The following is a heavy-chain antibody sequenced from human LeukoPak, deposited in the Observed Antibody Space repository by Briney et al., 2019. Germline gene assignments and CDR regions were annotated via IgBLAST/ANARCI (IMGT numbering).Heavy chain of an antibody. V-gene: IGHV3-23*01. Sequence: PGGSLRLSCAASGFTFSDYAMSWVRQAPGKGLEWISAISGSGENTFYADSVKGRFTISRDNSKNTLSLQMNSLRAEDTLVYYCAKGRGVATWPYYMDVWGKGTTVTVSS. J-gene: IGHJ6*03. D-gene: IGHD2-21*01. CDR3: AKGRGVATWPYYMDV. CDR1: GFTFSDYA. CDR2: ISGSGENT.